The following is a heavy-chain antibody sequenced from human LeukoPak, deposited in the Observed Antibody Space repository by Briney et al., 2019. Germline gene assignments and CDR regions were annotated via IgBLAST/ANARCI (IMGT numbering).Heavy chain of an antibody. CDR1: GFTFDDYA. CDR2: ISWNSGSI. V-gene: IGHV3-9*01. J-gene: IGHJ4*02. Sequence: PGRSLRLSCAASGFTFDDYAMHWVRQAPGKGLEWVSGISWNSGSIGYADSVKGRFTISRDNAKNSLYLQMNSLRAEDTALYYCAKESDYDILTGYWDYWGQGTLVTVPS. D-gene: IGHD3-9*01. CDR3: AKESDYDILTGYWDY.